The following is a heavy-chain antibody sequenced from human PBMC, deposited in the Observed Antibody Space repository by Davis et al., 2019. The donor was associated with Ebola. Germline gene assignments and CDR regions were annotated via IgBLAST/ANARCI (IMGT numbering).Heavy chain of an antibody. D-gene: IGHD2-2*01. CDR1: GYTFTSYG. CDR2: IIPILGIA. V-gene: IGHV1-69*04. CDR3: ASTPFEVVVPAANYPYYYYGMDV. J-gene: IGHJ6*02. Sequence: SVKVSCKASGYTFTSYGISWVRQAPGQGLEWMGRIIPILGIANYAQKFQGRVTITADKSTSTAYMELSSLRSEDTAVYYCASTPFEVVVPAANYPYYYYGMDVWGQGTTVTVSS.